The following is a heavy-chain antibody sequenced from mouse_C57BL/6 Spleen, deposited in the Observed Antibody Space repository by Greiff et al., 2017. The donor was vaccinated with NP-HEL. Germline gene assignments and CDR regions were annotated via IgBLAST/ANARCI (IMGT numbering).Heavy chain of an antibody. Sequence: QVQLQQSGPELVKPGASVKISCKASGYAFSSSWMNWVKQRPGKGLEWIGRIYPGDGDTNYNGKFKGKGTLTADKSSSTAYMQLSSLTSEDSAVYFCARRGYGSSYVGFAYWGQGTLVTVSA. J-gene: IGHJ3*01. D-gene: IGHD1-1*01. CDR1: GYAFSSSW. CDR2: IYPGDGDT. V-gene: IGHV1-82*01. CDR3: ARRGYGSSYVGFAY.